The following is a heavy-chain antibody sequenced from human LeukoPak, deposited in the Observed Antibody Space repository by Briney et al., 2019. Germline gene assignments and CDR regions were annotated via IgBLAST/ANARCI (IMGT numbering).Heavy chain of an antibody. CDR3: ARDRLGSDSSSPQSVSFDY. Sequence: GASVSVSCTASGYTFTSYGISWVRQAPGQGLEWMGWISAYNGNTNYAQKLQGRVTMTTDRSTSIAYMELRSLRSDDTAVYDCARDRLGSDSSSPQSVSFDYWGQGTLVTVSS. V-gene: IGHV1-18*01. CDR1: GYTFTSYG. D-gene: IGHD6-13*01. CDR2: ISAYNGNT. J-gene: IGHJ4*02.